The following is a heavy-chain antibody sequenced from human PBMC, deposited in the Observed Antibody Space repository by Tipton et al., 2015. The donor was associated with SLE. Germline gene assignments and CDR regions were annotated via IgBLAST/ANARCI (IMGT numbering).Heavy chain of an antibody. CDR3: ARVLMGFGEPRAPTRGYYYYMDV. D-gene: IGHD3-10*01. V-gene: IGHV4-34*01. Sequence: TLSLTCTVSGGSISSYYWSWIRQPPGKGLEWTGEINHSGSTNYNPSLKSRVTISVDTSKNQFSLKLRSVTAADTAVYYCARVLMGFGEPRAPTRGYYYYMDVWGKGTTVTVSS. J-gene: IGHJ6*03. CDR1: GGSISSYY. CDR2: INHSGST.